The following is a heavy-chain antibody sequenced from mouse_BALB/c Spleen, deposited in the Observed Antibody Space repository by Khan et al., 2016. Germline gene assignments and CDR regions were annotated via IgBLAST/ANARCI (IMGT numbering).Heavy chain of an antibody. J-gene: IGHJ4*01. CDR2: IDPFNGAT. D-gene: IGHD1-1*01. V-gene: IGHV1S135*01. CDR1: GYSFTSYY. Sequence: VQLQQSGPELMKPGASVKISCKASGYSFTSYYMHWVKQSHGKSLEWIGYIDPFNGATSYNQKFKGKATLTVDKSSSTAYMHLSSLTSEDFAVYYCARGYGYALDYWGQGTSVTVSS. CDR3: ARGYGYALDY.